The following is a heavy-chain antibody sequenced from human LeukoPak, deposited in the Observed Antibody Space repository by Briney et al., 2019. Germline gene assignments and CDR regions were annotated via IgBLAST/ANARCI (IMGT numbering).Heavy chain of an antibody. CDR3: AKLGGYCSDGDCYQTFYGFDY. CDR2: INPYSGGT. J-gene: IGHJ4*02. D-gene: IGHD2-15*01. CDR1: GYTFTGYY. V-gene: IGHV1-2*02. Sequence: ASVKVSCKASGYTFTGYYMHWVRQAPGQGLEWMGWINPYSGGTNYAQKFQGRVTMTRDTSIDTAHMELSRLRSDDTAVYYCAKLGGYCSDGDCYQTFYGFDYWGQGTLVTVSS.